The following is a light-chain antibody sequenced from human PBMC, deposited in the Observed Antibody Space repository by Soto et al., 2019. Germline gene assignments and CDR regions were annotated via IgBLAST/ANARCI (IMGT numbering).Light chain of an antibody. CDR1: QGIRND. CDR3: RQHNSYSYT. CDR2: AAS. J-gene: IGKJ2*01. V-gene: IGKV1-17*01. Sequence: DIRMTQSPSSLSASVGDRVTITCRASQGIRNDVGWYQQKPEKAPKRLIYAASSLQSGVPSRFSGSGSGTEVTLTISSLQPEDFATYYGRQHNSYSYTFCQGTKLEI.